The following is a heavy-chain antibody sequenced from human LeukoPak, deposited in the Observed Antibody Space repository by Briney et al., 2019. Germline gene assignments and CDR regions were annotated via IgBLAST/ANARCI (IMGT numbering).Heavy chain of an antibody. CDR3: ARVSRWAEAIDY. V-gene: IGHV4-59*01. Sequence: SETLSLTCTVSGGSITSYYWNWIRQPPGKGLEWIGYIHYSGGTNYHPSVNSRVTMSVDTSKNQFSLRLTSVTAADTAVYYCARVSRWAEAIDYWGQGTLVAVSS. J-gene: IGHJ4*02. CDR2: IHYSGGT. D-gene: IGHD1-26*01. CDR1: GGSITSYY.